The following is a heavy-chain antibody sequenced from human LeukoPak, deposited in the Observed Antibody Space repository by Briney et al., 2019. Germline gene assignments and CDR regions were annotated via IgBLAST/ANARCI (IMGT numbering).Heavy chain of an antibody. V-gene: IGHV4-30-4*01. CDR2: IYYSGST. J-gene: IGHJ5*02. Sequence: SETLSLTCTVSGGSISSGDYYWSWIRQPPGKGLEWIGYIYYSGSTYYNPSLKSRVTLSVDTSKNQFSLKLSSVTAADTAVYYCARFSYDFWSGYGFDPWGQGTLVTVSS. CDR3: ARFSYDFWSGYGFDP. CDR1: GGSISSGDYY. D-gene: IGHD3-3*01.